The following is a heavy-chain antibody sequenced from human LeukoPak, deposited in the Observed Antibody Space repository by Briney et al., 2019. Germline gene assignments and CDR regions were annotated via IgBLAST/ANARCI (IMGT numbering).Heavy chain of an antibody. CDR2: INWNGGST. V-gene: IGHV3-20*04. J-gene: IGHJ4*02. D-gene: IGHD3-9*01. CDR1: GFTFDDYG. Sequence: GGSLRLSCAASGFTFDDYGMSWVRQAPGKGLEWVSGINWNGGSTGYADSVKGRFTISRDNAKNSLYLQMNSLRAEDTAVYYCAKGVQFYDILTGYLYWGQGTLVTVSS. CDR3: AKGVQFYDILTGYLY.